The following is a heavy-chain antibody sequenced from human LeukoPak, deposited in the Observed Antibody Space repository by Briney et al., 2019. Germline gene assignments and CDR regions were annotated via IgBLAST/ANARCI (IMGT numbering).Heavy chain of an antibody. Sequence: GASVKVSCKASGYTFTSYGISWVRQAPGQGLEWMGWISAYNGNTNYAQKLQGRVTMTTDTSTSTAYMELRSLRSDDTAVYYCARDRAYYDILTGYYTFDYWGQGTLVTVSS. CDR3: ARDRAYYDILTGYYTFDY. V-gene: IGHV1-18*01. CDR1: GYTFTSYG. J-gene: IGHJ4*02. CDR2: ISAYNGNT. D-gene: IGHD3-9*01.